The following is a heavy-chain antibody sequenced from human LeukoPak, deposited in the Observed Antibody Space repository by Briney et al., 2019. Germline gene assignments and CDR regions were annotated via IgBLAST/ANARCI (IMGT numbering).Heavy chain of an antibody. CDR1: GYTFTGYY. V-gene: IGHV1-2*06. CDR3: ASAIFGVVMNDAFDI. Sequence: GASVKVSCKASGYTFTGYYMHWVRQAPGQGLEWMGRINPNSGGTNYAQKFQGRVTMTRDTSTSTVYMELSSLRSEDTAVYYCASAIFGVVMNDAFDIWGQGTMVTVSS. D-gene: IGHD3-3*01. J-gene: IGHJ3*02. CDR2: INPNSGGT.